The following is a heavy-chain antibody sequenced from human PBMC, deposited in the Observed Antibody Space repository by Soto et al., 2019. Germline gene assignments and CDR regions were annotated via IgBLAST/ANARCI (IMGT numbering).Heavy chain of an antibody. D-gene: IGHD2-15*01. J-gene: IGHJ4*02. CDR3: ATDPLNYCSGGSCYFKDY. CDR1: GYTLTELS. CDR2: FDPEDGET. V-gene: IGHV1-24*01. Sequence: ASVKVSCKVSGYTLTELSMHWVRQAPGKGLEWMGGFDPEDGETIYAQKFQGRATMTEDTSTDTAYMELSSLRSEDTAVYYCATDPLNYCSGGSCYFKDYWGQGTLVTVSS.